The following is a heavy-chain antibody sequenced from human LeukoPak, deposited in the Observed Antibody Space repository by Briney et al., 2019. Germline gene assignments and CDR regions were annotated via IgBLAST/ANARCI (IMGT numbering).Heavy chain of an antibody. CDR1: GGSFSGYY. CDR2: INHSGST. J-gene: IGHJ4*02. Sequence: PSETLSLTCAVYGGSFSGYYWSWIRQPPGKGLEWIGEINHSGSTNYNPSLKSRVTISVDTSKNQFSLKLSSVTAADTAVYYCARGGIAAAQRYWGQGTLVTVPS. CDR3: ARGGIAAAQRY. D-gene: IGHD6-13*01. V-gene: IGHV4-34*01.